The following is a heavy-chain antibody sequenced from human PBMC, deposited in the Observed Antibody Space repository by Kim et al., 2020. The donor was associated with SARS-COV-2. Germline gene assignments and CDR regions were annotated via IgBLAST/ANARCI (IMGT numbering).Heavy chain of an antibody. CDR3: ARTRGYSGYDYPFYYYYGMDL. CDR1: GGSISSDY. D-gene: IGHD5-12*01. CDR2: IYYSGST. V-gene: IGHV4-59*13. Sequence: SETLSLTCTVSGGSISSDYWSWIRQPPRKGLEWIGYIYYSGSTNYNPSLKSRVTISVDTSKNQFSLKLSSVPAADTAVYYCARTRGYSGYDYPFYYYYGMDLWGKGTTVTVSS. J-gene: IGHJ6*04.